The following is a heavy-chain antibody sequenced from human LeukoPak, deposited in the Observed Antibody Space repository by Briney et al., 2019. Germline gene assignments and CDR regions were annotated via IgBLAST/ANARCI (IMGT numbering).Heavy chain of an antibody. CDR3: ARDPVSGSDSSGNY. D-gene: IGHD3-22*01. CDR1: GFTVSSNY. V-gene: IGHV3-66*01. Sequence: GGSLRLSCAVSGFTVSSNYMSWVRQAPGKGLEWVSIIYSAGDTYYADSVKGRFTISRDNYKTTLYLQMNSLRAEDTAVYYCARDPVSGSDSSGNYWGQGTLVTVSS. J-gene: IGHJ4*02. CDR2: IYSAGDT.